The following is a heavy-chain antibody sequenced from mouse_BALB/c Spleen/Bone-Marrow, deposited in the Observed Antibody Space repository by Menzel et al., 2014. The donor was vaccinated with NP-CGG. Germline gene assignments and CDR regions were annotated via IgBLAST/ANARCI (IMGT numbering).Heavy chain of an antibody. CDR1: GYVFSTYW. J-gene: IGHJ2*01. CDR3: ARGGISVDY. V-gene: IGHV1-80*01. CDR2: IYPGDGDT. Sequence: VQLLQSGAELVRPGSSAKISCESSGYVFSTYWINWVKQRPGQGLEWIGQIYPGDGDTDYNGKFKDKATLTADKSSNTAYMQLSSLTSEDSAVYFCARGGISVDYWGQGTTLTVSS.